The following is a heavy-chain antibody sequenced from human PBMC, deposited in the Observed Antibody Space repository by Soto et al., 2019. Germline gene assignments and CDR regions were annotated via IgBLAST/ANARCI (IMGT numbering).Heavy chain of an antibody. Sequence: SETLSLTCIVSGGSINSSSYFWVWVRQPPGKGLEWIGSIYYSGSTYYNPSLRSRVTISVDTSKNQFSLKLSSVTAADTAVFYCARHYSSGSRNWFDPWGQGTLVTVLL. CDR1: GGSINSSSYF. D-gene: IGHD6-19*01. CDR2: IYYSGST. V-gene: IGHV4-39*01. J-gene: IGHJ5*02. CDR3: ARHYSSGSRNWFDP.